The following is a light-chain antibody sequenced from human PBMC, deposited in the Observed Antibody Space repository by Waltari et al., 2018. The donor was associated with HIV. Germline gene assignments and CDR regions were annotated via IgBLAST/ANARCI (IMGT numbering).Light chain of an antibody. Sequence: EIVLTRSPATRHLYPGARANRTCRASQSVSSYLAWYQQNPGQPPRLPIYDASNRATGIPARFSGSGSGTDFTLPISSLESEDFAVYYCQQRRNWPKTFGQGTKVEIK. J-gene: IGKJ1*01. V-gene: IGKV3-11*01. CDR1: QSVSSY. CDR3: QQRRNWPKT. CDR2: DAS.